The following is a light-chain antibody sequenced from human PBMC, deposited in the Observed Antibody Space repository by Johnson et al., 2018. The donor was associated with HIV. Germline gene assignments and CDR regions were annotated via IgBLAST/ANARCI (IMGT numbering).Light chain of an antibody. J-gene: IGLJ1*01. CDR2: VKN. CDR3: GTWDTSPGAHYV. V-gene: IGLV1-51*01. CDR1: SSTIGTNY. Sequence: QSVLTQPPPVSAAPGQKVTISCSGSSSTIGTNYVSWYQQFPGTVPKLLIFVKNKRPSGIPDRFSASQSGTSATLDITGLQTGAEADYYCGTWDTSPGAHYVFGSGTKVTVL.